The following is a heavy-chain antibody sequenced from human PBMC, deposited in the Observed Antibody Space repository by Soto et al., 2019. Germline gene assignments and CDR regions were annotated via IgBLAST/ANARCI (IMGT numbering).Heavy chain of an antibody. Sequence: PGGSLRLSCAASGFTFSSYAMSWVRQAPGKGLEWVSAISGSGGSTYYADSVKGRFTISRDNSKNTLYLQMNSLRAEDTAVYYCAVPGDYGSGSYYKPENYYFDYWGQGTLVTVSS. D-gene: IGHD3-10*01. CDR1: GFTFSSYA. CDR2: ISGSGGST. CDR3: AVPGDYGSGSYYKPENYYFDY. V-gene: IGHV3-23*01. J-gene: IGHJ4*02.